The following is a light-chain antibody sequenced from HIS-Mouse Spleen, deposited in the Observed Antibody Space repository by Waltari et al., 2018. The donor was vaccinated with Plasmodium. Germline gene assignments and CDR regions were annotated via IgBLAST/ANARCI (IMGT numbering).Light chain of an antibody. CDR1: SLRSYY. V-gene: IGLV3-19*01. CDR3: NSRDSSGNHWV. Sequence: SSELTQDPAVSVALGQTVRITCQGDSLRSYYASWYQQKPGQAPVLVIYGKNNRPSGITDRLSGSSSGHPASLTITGAQAEDEADYYGNSRDSSGNHWVFGGGTKLTVL. J-gene: IGLJ3*02. CDR2: GKN.